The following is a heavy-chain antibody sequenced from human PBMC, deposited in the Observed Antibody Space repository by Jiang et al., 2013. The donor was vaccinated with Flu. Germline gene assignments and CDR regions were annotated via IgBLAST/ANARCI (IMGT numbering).Heavy chain of an antibody. CDR2: IYWNDDK. V-gene: IGHV2-5*01. D-gene: IGHD4-23*01. J-gene: IGHJ5*02. CDR1: TSGVG. Sequence: TSGVGVGWIRQPPGKALEWLALIYWNDDKRYSPSLKSRLTITKDTSKNQVVLTMTNMDPVDTATYYCAHRPSRRWYGEGPFGPWGQGTLVTVSS. CDR3: AHRPSRRWYGEGPFGP.